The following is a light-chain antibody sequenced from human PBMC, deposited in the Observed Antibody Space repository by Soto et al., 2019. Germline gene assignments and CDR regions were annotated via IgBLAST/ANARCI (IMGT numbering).Light chain of an antibody. J-gene: IGLJ2*01. CDR2: EVR. V-gene: IGLV2-14*01. CDR1: MRDVGAYNL. CDR3: SSYTSKSSLI. Sequence: QSALTQPASVSGSPGQSITISCAGTMRDVGAYNLVSWYQQHPGRAPQLIIYEVRNRPSGISFRFSGSKSGNTASLTNSGLQAEDEADYYCSSYTSKSSLIFGGGTKVTVL.